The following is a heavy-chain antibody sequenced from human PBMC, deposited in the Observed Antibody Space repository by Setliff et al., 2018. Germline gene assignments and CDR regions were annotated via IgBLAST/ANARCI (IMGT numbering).Heavy chain of an antibody. D-gene: IGHD6-13*01. CDR2: IIPIFGTA. CDR1: GGTFSSYA. Sequence: SVKVSCKASGGTFSSYAIGWVRQAPGQELEWMGGIIPIFGTANYAQKFQGRVAITTDESTSTAYMELSSLRSEDTAVYYCARTPLYDIAAAGSKAFDIWGQGTMVTVSS. V-gene: IGHV1-69*05. J-gene: IGHJ3*02. CDR3: ARTPLYDIAAAGSKAFDI.